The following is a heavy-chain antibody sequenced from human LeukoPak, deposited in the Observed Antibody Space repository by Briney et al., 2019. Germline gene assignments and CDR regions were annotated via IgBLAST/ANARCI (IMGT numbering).Heavy chain of an antibody. CDR1: GGSISSSSYY. Sequence: SETLSLTCTVSGGSISSSSYYWGWIRQPPGKGLEWIGSIYYSGSTYYNPSLKSRVTISVDTSKNQFSLKLSSVTAADTAVYYCARLNLTIFGGDTIDYWGQGTLVTVSS. V-gene: IGHV4-39*01. CDR2: IYYSGST. D-gene: IGHD3-3*01. J-gene: IGHJ4*02. CDR3: ARLNLTIFGGDTIDY.